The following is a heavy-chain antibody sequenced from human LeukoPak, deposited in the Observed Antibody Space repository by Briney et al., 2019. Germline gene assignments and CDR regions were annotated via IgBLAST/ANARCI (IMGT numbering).Heavy chain of an antibody. J-gene: IGHJ6*02. Sequence: HPGGSLRLSCAASGFTVSSNYMSWVRQAPGKGLEWVSVIYSGASTHYADSVKGRFTISRDNSKNTLYLQMNSLRAEDTAVYYCARDVEYTQRYGMDVWGQGTTVTVSS. D-gene: IGHD3-3*01. CDR1: GFTVSSNY. CDR3: ARDVEYTQRYGMDV. V-gene: IGHV3-53*01. CDR2: IYSGAST.